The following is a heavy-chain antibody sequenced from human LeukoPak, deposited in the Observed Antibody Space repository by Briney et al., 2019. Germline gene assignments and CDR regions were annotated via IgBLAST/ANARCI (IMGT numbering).Heavy chain of an antibody. D-gene: IGHD6-19*01. J-gene: IGHJ4*02. CDR3: ARDMEQWLGGEYYFDY. CDR2: IKQDGSEK. V-gene: IGHV3-7*01. CDR1: GFTFSSYW. Sequence: GGSLRLSCAASGFTFSSYWMSWVRQAPGKGLEWVANIKQDGSEKYYVDSVKGRFTISRDNAKNSLYLQMNSLRAEDTAVYYCARDMEQWLGGEYYFDYWGQGTLVTVSS.